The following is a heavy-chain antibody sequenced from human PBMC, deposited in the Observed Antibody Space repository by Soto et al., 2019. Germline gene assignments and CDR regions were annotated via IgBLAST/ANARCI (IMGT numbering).Heavy chain of an antibody. CDR3: ARLTGFTGGMDV. D-gene: IGHD7-27*01. V-gene: IGHV5-10-1*04. CDR2: IDPRDSYS. Sequence: GESLKISCQASGYTFSAFWITWVRQMPGKGLEWMATIDPRDSYSNYSLSFQGQVTISADKSISTAYLQWSSLKASDTAMYYCARLTGFTGGMDVWGQGTTVTVSS. CDR1: GYTFSAFW. J-gene: IGHJ6*02.